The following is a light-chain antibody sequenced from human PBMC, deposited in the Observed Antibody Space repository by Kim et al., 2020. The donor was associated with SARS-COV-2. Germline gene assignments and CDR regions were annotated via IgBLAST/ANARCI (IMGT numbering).Light chain of an antibody. Sequence: PGNTASITCVGNNVGSKSVHWYQQKPGQAPVLVVYDDSDRPSGIPERFSGSNSGNTATLTISRVEAGDEADYYCQVWDSSSDPPYVFGTGTKVTVL. CDR2: DDS. V-gene: IGLV3-21*03. CDR3: QVWDSSSDPPYV. J-gene: IGLJ1*01. CDR1: NVGSKS.